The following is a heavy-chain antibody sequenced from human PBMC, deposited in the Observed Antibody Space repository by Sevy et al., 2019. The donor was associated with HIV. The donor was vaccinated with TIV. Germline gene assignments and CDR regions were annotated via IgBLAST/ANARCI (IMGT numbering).Heavy chain of an antibody. CDR1: GFTFSSYA. CDR3: AKAQFFWSGYHSRDWFDP. Sequence: LSLTCAASGFTFSSYAMSWVRQAPGKGLEWVSAISGSGGSTYYADSVKGRFTISRDNSKNTLYLQMNSLRAEDTAVYYCAKAQFFWSGYHSRDWFDPWGQGTLVTVSS. D-gene: IGHD3-3*01. CDR2: ISGSGGST. J-gene: IGHJ5*02. V-gene: IGHV3-23*01.